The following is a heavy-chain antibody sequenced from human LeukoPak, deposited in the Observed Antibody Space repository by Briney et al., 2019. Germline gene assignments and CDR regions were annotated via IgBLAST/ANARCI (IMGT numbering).Heavy chain of an antibody. Sequence: GGSLRLSCATSGFTFANYAMAWVRQAPGKGLEWVANIKYDGSEKDYMDSVKGRFTISRDNAKNSLYLQMNSLRAEDTAVYYCARDIEAAGLFLDYWGQGTLVTVSS. CDR3: ARDIEAAGLFLDY. CDR1: GFTFANYA. V-gene: IGHV3-7*01. D-gene: IGHD6-13*01. CDR2: IKYDGSEK. J-gene: IGHJ4*02.